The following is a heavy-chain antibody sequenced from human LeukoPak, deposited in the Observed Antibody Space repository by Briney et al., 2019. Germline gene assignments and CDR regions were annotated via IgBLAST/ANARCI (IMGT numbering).Heavy chain of an antibody. CDR1: GGSFSGYY. CDR2: INHSGST. V-gene: IGHV4-34*01. J-gene: IGHJ4*02. Sequence: PSETLSLTCAVYGGSFSGYYWSWIRQPPGKGLEWIGEINHSGSTNYNPSLKSRVTISVDTSKNQFSLKLSSVTVADTAVYYCAQGILGGFDYWGQGTLVTVSS. CDR3: AQGILGGFDY. D-gene: IGHD2-15*01.